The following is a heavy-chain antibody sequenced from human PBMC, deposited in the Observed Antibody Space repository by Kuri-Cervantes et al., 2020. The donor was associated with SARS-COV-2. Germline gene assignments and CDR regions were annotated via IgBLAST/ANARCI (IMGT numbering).Heavy chain of an antibody. CDR2: IYHSGST. J-gene: IGHJ5*02. D-gene: IGHD5-12*01. Sequence: SETLSLTCAVSGGSISSGGYSWSWIRQPPGKGLEWIGYIYHSGSTYYNPSLKSRVTISVDRSKNQFSLKLSSVTAADTAVYYRARVGGYDQLTNWFDPWGQGTLVTVSS. V-gene: IGHV4-30-2*01. CDR3: ARVGGYDQLTNWFDP. CDR1: GGSISSGGYS.